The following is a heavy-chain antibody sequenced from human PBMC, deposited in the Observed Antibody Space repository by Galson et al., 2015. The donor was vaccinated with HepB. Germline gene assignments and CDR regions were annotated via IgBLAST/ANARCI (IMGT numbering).Heavy chain of an antibody. CDR2: ISWNSGSI. Sequence: SLRLSCAASGFTFDDYAMHWVRQAPGKGLEWVSGISWNSGSIGYADSVKGRFTISRDNAKNSLYLQMNSLRAEDTALYYCAKGSFSEDFWSGYSLKYYYYGMDVWGQGTTVTVSS. D-gene: IGHD3-3*01. J-gene: IGHJ6*02. CDR3: AKGSFSEDFWSGYSLKYYYYGMDV. V-gene: IGHV3-9*01. CDR1: GFTFDDYA.